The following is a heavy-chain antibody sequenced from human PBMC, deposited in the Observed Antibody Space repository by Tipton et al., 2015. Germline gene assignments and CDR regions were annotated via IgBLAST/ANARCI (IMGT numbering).Heavy chain of an antibody. CDR2: ISYDGSDK. Sequence: RSLRLSCTASGFLFSDYGMHWVRQAPGKGLEWVAVISYDGSDKYYADSVKGRFTISRDNSKNTLSLQMNSLRAEDTAVYYCSKDLQPTYFDFWSGYYRDSYYYAIDVWGQGATVTVSS. CDR1: GFLFSDYG. D-gene: IGHD3-3*01. J-gene: IGHJ6*02. V-gene: IGHV3-30*18. CDR3: SKDLQPTYFDFWSGYYRDSYYYAIDV.